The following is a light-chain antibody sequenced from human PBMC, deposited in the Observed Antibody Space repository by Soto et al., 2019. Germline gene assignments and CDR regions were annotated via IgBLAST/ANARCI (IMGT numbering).Light chain of an antibody. J-gene: IGKJ1*01. CDR2: GAS. CDR1: QSVSTNY. CDR3: QQYGSSPPT. Sequence: EIVLTQSPGTLSLSPGERATLSCRASQSVSTNYLAWYQRKPGQAPRLLIYGASNRATDIPARFSGSGSGTDFTLTITRLEPEYFAVYYCQQYGSSPPTFGQGTKVEIK. V-gene: IGKV3-20*01.